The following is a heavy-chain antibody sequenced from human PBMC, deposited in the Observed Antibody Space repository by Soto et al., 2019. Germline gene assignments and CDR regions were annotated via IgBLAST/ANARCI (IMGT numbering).Heavy chain of an antibody. CDR2: IYYSGST. J-gene: IGHJ6*03. Sequence: QLQLQESGPGLVKPSETLSLTCTVSGGSISSSSYYWGWIRQPPGKGLEWIGSIYYSGSTYYNPSLKSRVTISVDTSKNQFSLKLSSVTAADTAVYYCARHRGTIITTPKIVISLWDYYYYYMDVWGKGTTVTVSS. CDR3: ARHRGTIITTPKIVISLWDYYYYYMDV. V-gene: IGHV4-39*01. CDR1: GGSISSSSYY. D-gene: IGHD2-21*01.